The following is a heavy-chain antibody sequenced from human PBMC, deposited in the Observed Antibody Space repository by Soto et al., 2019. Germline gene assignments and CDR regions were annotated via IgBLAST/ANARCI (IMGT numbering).Heavy chain of an antibody. CDR2: INHSGST. J-gene: IGHJ3*02. Sequence: PSETLSLTCAVYGGSFSGYYWSWIRQPPGKGLEWIGEINHSGSTNYNPSLKSRVTISVDTSKNQFSLKLSSVTAADTAVYYCARRYFYGSGSYSSAFDIWGQGTMVTVSS. CDR3: ARRYFYGSGSYSSAFDI. CDR1: GGSFSGYY. V-gene: IGHV4-34*01. D-gene: IGHD3-10*01.